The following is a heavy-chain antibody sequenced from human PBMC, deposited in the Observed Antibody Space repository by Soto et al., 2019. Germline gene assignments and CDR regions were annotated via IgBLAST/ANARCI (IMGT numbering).Heavy chain of an antibody. Sequence: PSETLSLTCTVSGGSISSGGYYWSWIRQHPGKGLEWIGYIYYSGSTYYNPSLKSRVTISVDTSKNQFSLKLSSVTAADTAVYYCARAQNGDYVFDYWGQGTLVTVSS. CDR2: IYYSGST. V-gene: IGHV4-31*03. CDR1: GGSISSGGYY. CDR3: ARAQNGDYVFDY. D-gene: IGHD4-17*01. J-gene: IGHJ4*02.